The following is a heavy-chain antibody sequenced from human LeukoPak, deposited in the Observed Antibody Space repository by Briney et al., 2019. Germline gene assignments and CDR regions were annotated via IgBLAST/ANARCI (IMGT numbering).Heavy chain of an antibody. V-gene: IGHV1-69*13. Sequence: ASVKVSCKASGGTFSSYAISWVRQAPGQGLEWMGGIIPIFCTANYAQKFQCRVTITADESTSTAYMELSSLRSEDTAVYYCARAPQRDPSAIWFRELFFDYWGQGTLVTVSS. CDR2: IIPIFCTA. CDR1: GGTFSSYA. CDR3: ARAPQRDPSAIWFRELFFDY. J-gene: IGHJ4*02. D-gene: IGHD3-10*01.